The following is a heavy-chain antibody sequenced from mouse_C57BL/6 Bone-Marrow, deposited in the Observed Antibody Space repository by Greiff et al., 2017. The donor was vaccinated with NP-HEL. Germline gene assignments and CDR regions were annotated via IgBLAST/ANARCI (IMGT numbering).Heavy chain of an antibody. D-gene: IGHD2-4*01. Sequence: SGPVLVKPGASVKMSCKASGYTFTDYYMNWVKQSHGKSLEWIGVINPYNGGTSYNQKFKGKATLTVDKSSSTAYMELNSLTSEDSAVYYCASIYYDYDDAMDYWGQGTSVTVSS. CDR3: ASIYYDYDDAMDY. J-gene: IGHJ4*01. CDR1: GYTFTDYY. CDR2: INPYNGGT. V-gene: IGHV1-19*01.